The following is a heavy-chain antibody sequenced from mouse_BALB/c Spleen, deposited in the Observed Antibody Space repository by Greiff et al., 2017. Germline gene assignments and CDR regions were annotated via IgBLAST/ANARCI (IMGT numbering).Heavy chain of an antibody. CDR2: IWGDGST. CDR3: ARESGLRRGPYAMDY. V-gene: IGHV2-6-7*01. D-gene: IGHD2-4*01. J-gene: IGHJ4*01. CDR1: GFSLTGYG. Sequence: VMLVESGPGLVAPSQSLSITCTVSGFSLTGYGVNWVRQPPGKGLEWLGMIWGDGSTDYNSALKSRLSISNDNSKSQVFLKMNSLQTDDTARYYCARESGLRRGPYAMDYWGQGTSVTVSS.